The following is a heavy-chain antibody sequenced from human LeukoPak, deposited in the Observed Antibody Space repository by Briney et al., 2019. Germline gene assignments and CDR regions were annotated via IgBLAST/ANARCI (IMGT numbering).Heavy chain of an antibody. V-gene: IGHV3-48*01. CDR3: ARDDSSGNYD. Sequence: GGSLRLSCAASGFTFSSYSMNWVRQAPGKGLEWVSYISSSSSTIYYADSVKGRFTISRDNAKNSLYLQMNSLRAEDTAVYYCARDDSSGNYDWGQGTLVTVSS. CDR1: GFTFSSYS. J-gene: IGHJ4*02. D-gene: IGHD3-22*01. CDR2: ISSSSSTI.